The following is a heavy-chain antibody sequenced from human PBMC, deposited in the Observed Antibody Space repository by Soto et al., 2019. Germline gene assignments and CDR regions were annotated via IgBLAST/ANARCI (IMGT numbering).Heavy chain of an antibody. CDR3: ANRPSGWYFLDY. D-gene: IGHD6-19*01. CDR2: IFSNDEK. V-gene: IGHV2-26*01. Sequence: SGPTLVNPTETLTLTCTVSGFSLSNARMGVSWIRQPPGKALEWLAHIFSNDEKSYSTSLKSRLTISKDTSKSQVVLTMTNMDPVDTATYYCANRPSGWYFLDYWGHGTLVTDYS. CDR1: GFSLSNARMG. J-gene: IGHJ4*01.